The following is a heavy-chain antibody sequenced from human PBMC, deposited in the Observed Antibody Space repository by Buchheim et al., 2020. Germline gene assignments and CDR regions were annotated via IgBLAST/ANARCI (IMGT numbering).Heavy chain of an antibody. Sequence: QMQLQESGPGLVKPSGTLSLTCDVSAGSISGSNWWSWVRQSPGKGLEWIGEIYHSGSTNYNPSLKYRVPISVDKSKSQFSLKLGAVTAADTAIYYCARVNTDISFDYWGPGTL. CDR2: IYHSGST. V-gene: IGHV4-4*02. CDR3: ARVNTDISFDY. J-gene: IGHJ4*02. CDR1: AGSISGSNW. D-gene: IGHD1/OR15-1a*01.